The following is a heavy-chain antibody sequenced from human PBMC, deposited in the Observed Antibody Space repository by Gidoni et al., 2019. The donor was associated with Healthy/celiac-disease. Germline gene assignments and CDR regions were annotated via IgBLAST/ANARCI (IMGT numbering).Heavy chain of an antibody. Sequence: VQLVESGGGLVKPGGYLRLSCAASGFPFSSYSMNWVRQAPGTGLEWGSAISSRSSYIYYADSVKGRFTISRDNAKNSLYLQMNSLRAEDTAVYYCARVPRANWNDGYWGQGTLVTVSS. J-gene: IGHJ4*02. CDR2: ISSRSSYI. D-gene: IGHD1-1*01. V-gene: IGHV3-21*01. CDR1: GFPFSSYS. CDR3: ARVPRANWNDGY.